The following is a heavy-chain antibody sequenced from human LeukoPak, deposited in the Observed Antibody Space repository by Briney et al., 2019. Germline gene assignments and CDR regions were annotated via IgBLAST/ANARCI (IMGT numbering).Heavy chain of an antibody. Sequence: TETLSLTCTVSGGSISSYYWSWIRQPPGKGLEWIGYIYYSGSTNYNPSLKSRVTISVDTSKNQFSLKLSSVTAADTAVYYCSSESRIAAFDYWGQGTLVTVSS. CDR3: SSESRIAAFDY. CDR2: IYYSGST. D-gene: IGHD6-13*01. CDR1: GGSISSYY. J-gene: IGHJ4*02. V-gene: IGHV4-59*01.